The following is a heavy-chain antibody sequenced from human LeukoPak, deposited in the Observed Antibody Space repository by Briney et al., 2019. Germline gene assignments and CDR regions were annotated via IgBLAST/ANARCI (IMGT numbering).Heavy chain of an antibody. D-gene: IGHD2-2*01. CDR2: ISYDGSNK. CDR1: GFTFSSYA. V-gene: IGHV3-30-3*01. J-gene: IGHJ6*02. CDR3: ARDRDCSSTSCYRVIYGMDV. Sequence: PGGSLRLSCAASGFTFSSYAMHWVCQAPGKGLEWVAVISYDGSNKYYADSVKGRFTISRDNSKNTLYLQMNSLRAEDTAVYYCARDRDCSSTSCYRVIYGMDVWGQGTTVTVSS.